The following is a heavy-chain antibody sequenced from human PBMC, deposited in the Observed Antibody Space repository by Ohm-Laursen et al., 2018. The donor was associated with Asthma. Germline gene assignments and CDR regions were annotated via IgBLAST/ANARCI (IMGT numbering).Heavy chain of an antibody. V-gene: IGHV4-59*02. Sequence: TLSLTCTVFGGSVSGYHWAWVRQPPGRELEWIAYMFSRGGANYRGGANYNPSLKSRVSISADTSKNQYSLKVSSVTAADTAVYFCARHSASGVGYYGGYYLYGLDVWGQGTTVTVSS. CDR3: ARHSASGVGYYGGYYLYGLDV. CDR2: MFSRGGANYRGGA. J-gene: IGHJ6*02. CDR1: GGSVSGYH. D-gene: IGHD3-22*01.